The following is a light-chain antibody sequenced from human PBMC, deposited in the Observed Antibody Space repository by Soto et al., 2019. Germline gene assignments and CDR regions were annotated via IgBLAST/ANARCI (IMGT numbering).Light chain of an antibody. CDR3: QQYNNYSWT. CDR1: QSISNW. J-gene: IGKJ1*01. CDR2: KAS. V-gene: IGKV1-5*03. Sequence: DIQMTQSPSTLSASVGDRVTITCRASQSISNWLAWYQQKPGKAPKLLISKASNLESGVPSRFSGTGSGTEFTLTITSLQPEDFATYYCQQYNNYSWTFGQGTKVDIK.